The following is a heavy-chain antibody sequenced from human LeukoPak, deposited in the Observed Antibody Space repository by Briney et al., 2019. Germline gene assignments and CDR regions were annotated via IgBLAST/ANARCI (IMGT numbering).Heavy chain of an antibody. V-gene: IGHV1-2*02. CDR2: INPNSGAT. J-gene: IGHJ4*02. Sequence: GASVTVPYMTSGYTFTYYYMLWVRPAPGQGLEWMGWINPNSGATNYVQELQGRVTMTRDTSVTTAYLELSGLRSDDTAVYYCAREGRDFGRHKLDGFDCWGQGTLVTVSS. CDR3: AREGRDFGRHKLDGFDC. D-gene: IGHD1-1*01. CDR1: GYTFTYYY.